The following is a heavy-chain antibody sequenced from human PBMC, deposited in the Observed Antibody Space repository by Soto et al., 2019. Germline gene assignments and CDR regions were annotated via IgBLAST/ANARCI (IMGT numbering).Heavy chain of an antibody. CDR1: GFTFSSYE. CDR3: ARCTSVLRGVISSYGMDV. Sequence: PGGSLRLSCAASGFTFSSYEMNWVRQAPGKGLEWLSYISSVGDTVYNADSVKGRFTISRDSAKNSLFLQMNSLRAEDTAVYYCARCTSVLRGVISSYGMDVWGQGTTVTVSS. J-gene: IGHJ6*02. CDR2: ISSVGDTV. D-gene: IGHD3-10*01. V-gene: IGHV3-48*03.